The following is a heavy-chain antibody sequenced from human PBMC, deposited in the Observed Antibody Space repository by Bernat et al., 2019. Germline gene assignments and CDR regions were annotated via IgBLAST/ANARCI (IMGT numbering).Heavy chain of an antibody. CDR3: AKKSCDNVVSPEPNWFGP. CDR2: ISGSGGST. J-gene: IGHJ5*01. CDR1: GFTFSSYA. D-gene: IGHD2-2*01. V-gene: IGHV3-23*04. Sequence: EVQLVESGGGLVQPGGSLRLSCAASGFTFSSYAMSWVRQAPGKGLEWVSAISGSGGSTYYADSVKGRFTFSQDNSKNPLFLAMNSLRADDTAVYFFAKKSCDNVVSPEPNWFGPWGQGTLVT.